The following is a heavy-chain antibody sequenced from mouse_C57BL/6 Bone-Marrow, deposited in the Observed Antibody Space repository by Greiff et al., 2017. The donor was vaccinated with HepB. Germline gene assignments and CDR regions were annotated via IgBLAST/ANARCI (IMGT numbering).Heavy chain of an antibody. CDR1: GYTFTSYW. J-gene: IGHJ3*01. V-gene: IGHV1-55*01. Sequence: QVQLQQPGAELVKPGASVKMSCKASGYTFTSYWITWVKQRPGQGLEWIGDIYPGSGSTNYNEKFKSKATLTVDPSSSPAYMQLSSLTSEDSAVYYCARETAQGRGAWFAYWGQGTLVTVSA. CDR3: ARETAQGRGAWFAY. D-gene: IGHD3-2*02. CDR2: IYPGSGST.